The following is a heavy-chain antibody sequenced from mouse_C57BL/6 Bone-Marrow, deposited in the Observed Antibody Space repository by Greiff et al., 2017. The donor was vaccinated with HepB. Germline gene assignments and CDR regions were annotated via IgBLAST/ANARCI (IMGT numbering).Heavy chain of an antibody. Sequence: ESGPGLVKPSQSLSLTCSVTGYSITSGYYWNWIRQFPGNKLEWMGYISYDGSNNYNPSLKNRISITRDTSKNQFFLKLNSVTTEDTATYYCARGTIRFAYWGQGTLVTVSA. J-gene: IGHJ3*01. CDR3: ARGTIRFAY. CDR2: ISYDGSN. V-gene: IGHV3-6*01. D-gene: IGHD1-1*02. CDR1: GYSITSGYY.